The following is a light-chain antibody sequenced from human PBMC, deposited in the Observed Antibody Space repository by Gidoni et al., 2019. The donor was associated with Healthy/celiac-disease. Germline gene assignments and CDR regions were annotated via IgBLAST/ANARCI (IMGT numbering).Light chain of an antibody. V-gene: IGLV6-57*01. CDR3: QSYDSSHWV. CDR1: SGSSASSY. CDR2: DDN. J-gene: IGLJ3*02. Sequence: FMLTQPNPVSESPAKTVNISCTRISGSSASSYVQGYQQRQGSSPTTVIYDDNQRTSGVPDRFSGSIDSSSNSASLTISGLKTEDEADYYCQSYDSSHWVFGGGTKLTVL.